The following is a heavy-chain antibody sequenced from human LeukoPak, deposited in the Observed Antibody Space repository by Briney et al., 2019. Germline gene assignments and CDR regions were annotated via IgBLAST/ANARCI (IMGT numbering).Heavy chain of an antibody. J-gene: IGHJ6*02. V-gene: IGHV4-31*11. Sequence: SETLSLTCAVYGGSFSGYYWSWIRQHPGKGLEWIGYIYYSGSTYYNPSLKSRVTISVDTSKNQFSLKLSSVTAADTAVYYCARDRVTIFGGNHYYYYGMDVWGQGTTVTVSS. D-gene: IGHD3-3*01. CDR3: ARDRVTIFGGNHYYYYGMDV. CDR1: GGSFSGYY. CDR2: IYYSGST.